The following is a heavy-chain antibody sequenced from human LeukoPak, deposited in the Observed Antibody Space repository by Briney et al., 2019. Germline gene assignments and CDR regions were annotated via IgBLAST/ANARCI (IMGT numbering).Heavy chain of an antibody. CDR2: IYYSGST. J-gene: IGHJ4*02. Sequence: SQTLSLTCTVSGGSISSGGYYWSWIRQPPGKGLEWIGYIYYSGSTNYNPSLKSRVTISVDTSKNQFSLKLSSVTAADTAVYYCARRGYSSGWFFDYWGQGTLVTVSS. D-gene: IGHD6-19*01. CDR3: ARRGYSSGWFFDY. CDR1: GGSISSGGYY. V-gene: IGHV4-61*08.